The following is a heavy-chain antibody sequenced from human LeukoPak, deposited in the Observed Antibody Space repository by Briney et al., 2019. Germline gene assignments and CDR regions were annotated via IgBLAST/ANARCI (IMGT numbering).Heavy chain of an antibody. CDR3: ARADSGGSAFEY. CDR1: GYTFTDYY. D-gene: IGHD3-22*01. V-gene: IGHV1-2*02. J-gene: IGHJ4*02. Sequence: ASVKVSCKASGYTFTDYYMHWVRQVPGQRLEWVGWMNPNSGGTNYAQKFQGRVTMTGDTSITTAYMELSRLRFDDTAVYYCARADSGGSAFEYWGQGTLVTVSS. CDR2: MNPNSGGT.